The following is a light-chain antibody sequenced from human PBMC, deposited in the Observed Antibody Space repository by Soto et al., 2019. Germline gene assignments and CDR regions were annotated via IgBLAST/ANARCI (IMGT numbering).Light chain of an antibody. Sequence: QSVLTQPASVSGSPGQSITISCTGTSSDVGGYNYVSWYQQHPGKAPKLMIYDVSNRPSGVSNRFSGSKSGNTASLTSSGLQAKDEADYYCSSYKRSSTLVLGTGTKLAVL. J-gene: IGLJ1*01. CDR3: SSYKRSSTLV. CDR2: DVS. CDR1: SSDVGGYNY. V-gene: IGLV2-14*01.